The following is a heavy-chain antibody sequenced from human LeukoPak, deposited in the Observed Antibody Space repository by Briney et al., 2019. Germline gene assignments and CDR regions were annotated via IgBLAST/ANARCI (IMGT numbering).Heavy chain of an antibody. CDR3: TRRVVVDASGAFDI. CDR1: GFTSNSYG. Sequence: GGSLRLSCAASGFTSNSYGMHWVRHGPGKGLEWVAGISWDSGSSDYVDSVKGRFTISRDNAKNSLYLQMNNLRVEDTALYYCTRRVVVDASGAFDIWGQGAMVAVSS. V-gene: IGHV3-20*04. CDR2: ISWDSGSS. J-gene: IGHJ3*02. D-gene: IGHD2-8*02.